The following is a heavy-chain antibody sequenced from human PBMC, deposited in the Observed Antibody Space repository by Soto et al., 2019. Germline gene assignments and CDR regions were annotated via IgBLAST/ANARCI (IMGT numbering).Heavy chain of an antibody. J-gene: IGHJ6*02. CDR1: GYTFTGYY. CDR3: ARGPTPHQLGSIAAAVHYYYYGMDV. D-gene: IGHD6-13*01. Sequence: QVQLVQSGAEVKKPGASVKVSCKASGYTFTGYYMHWVRQAPGQGLEWMGWINPNSGGTNYAQKFQGRATMTRDTSISTAYMELSRLRSDDTAVYYCARGPTPHQLGSIAAAVHYYYYGMDVWGQGTTVTVSS. CDR2: INPNSGGT. V-gene: IGHV1-2*02.